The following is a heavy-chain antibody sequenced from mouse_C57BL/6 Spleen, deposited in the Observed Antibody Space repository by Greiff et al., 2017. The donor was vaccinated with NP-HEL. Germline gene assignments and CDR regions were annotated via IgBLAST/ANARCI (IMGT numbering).Heavy chain of an antibody. Sequence: EVMLVESGGGLVKPGGSLKLSCAASGFTFSSYAMSWVRQTPEKRLEWVATISDGGSYTYYPDNVKGRFTISRDNAKNNLYLQMSHLKSEDTAMYYCAREEGNPFAYWGQGTLVTVSA. CDR1: GFTFSSYA. V-gene: IGHV5-4*01. CDR3: AREEGNPFAY. D-gene: IGHD2-1*01. CDR2: ISDGGSYT. J-gene: IGHJ3*01.